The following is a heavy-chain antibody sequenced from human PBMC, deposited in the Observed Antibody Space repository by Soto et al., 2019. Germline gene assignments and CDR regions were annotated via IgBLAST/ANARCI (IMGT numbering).Heavy chain of an antibody. CDR1: GNSFTTYY. D-gene: IGHD3-22*01. CDR2: INPSGGRT. J-gene: IGHJ4*02. V-gene: IGHV1-46*01. CDR3: AGLYRYDSSGYYDY. Sequence: GASVKVSCKASGNSFTTYYMHWVRQAPGQGLEWMGIINPSGGRTTYAQKFQGRVTMTRDTSTSTFHMELGSLTSEDTAVYYCAGLYRYDSSGYYDYWGQGTLVTVSS.